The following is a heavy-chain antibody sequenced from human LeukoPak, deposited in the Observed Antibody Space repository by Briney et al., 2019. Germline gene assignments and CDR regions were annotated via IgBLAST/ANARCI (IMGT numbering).Heavy chain of an antibody. J-gene: IGHJ6*04. CDR2: ISGSGGST. Sequence: GESLRLSCAASGFTFSNYAMSWVRQAPGKGLEWVSAISGSGGSTYYTDSVKGRFTISRDNSKNTLYLQMNSLRAEDTAVYYCAKDIGYSSGWYGFGETYYYYYGMDVWGKGTTVTVSS. CDR3: AKDIGYSSGWYGFGETYYYYYGMDV. CDR1: GFTFSNYA. V-gene: IGHV3-23*01. D-gene: IGHD6-19*01.